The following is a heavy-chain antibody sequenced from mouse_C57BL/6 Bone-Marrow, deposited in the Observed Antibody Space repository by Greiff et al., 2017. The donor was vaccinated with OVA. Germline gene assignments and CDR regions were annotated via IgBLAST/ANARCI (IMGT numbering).Heavy chain of an antibody. CDR3: ARHVHYAMDY. Sequence: VHVKQSGPVLVKPGPSVKISCKASGFTFTDYYMHWVKQSHGKSLEWIGLVYPYNGGTSYNQKFKGKATLTVDTSSSTAYMELNSLTSEDSAVSYCARHVHYAMDYWGQGTSVTVAS. CDR2: VYPYNGGT. J-gene: IGHJ4*01. CDR1: GFTFTDYY. V-gene: IGHV1-36*01.